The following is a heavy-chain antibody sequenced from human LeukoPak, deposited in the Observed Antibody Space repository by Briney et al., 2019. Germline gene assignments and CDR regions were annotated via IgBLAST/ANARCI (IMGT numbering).Heavy chain of an antibody. D-gene: IGHD4-11*01. Sequence: GGSLRLSCAASGFTFSSYAMSWVRQAPGKGLEWVSAISGSGGSTYYADSVKGRFTISRDNSKNTLFLQMSSLRAEDTAVYYCAKPLHTVLDAFDIWGQGTMVTVSS. V-gene: IGHV3-23*01. J-gene: IGHJ3*02. CDR2: ISGSGGST. CDR3: AKPLHTVLDAFDI. CDR1: GFTFSSYA.